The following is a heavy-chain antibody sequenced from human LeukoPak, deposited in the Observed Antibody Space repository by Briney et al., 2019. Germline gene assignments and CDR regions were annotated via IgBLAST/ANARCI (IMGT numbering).Heavy chain of an antibody. D-gene: IGHD6-13*01. J-gene: IGHJ4*02. V-gene: IGHV1-24*01. Sequence: ASVKVSCKVSGYTLTELSMHWVRQAPGKGLEWMGGFDPEDGETIYAQKFQGRVTMTEDTSTDTAHMELSSLRSEDTAVYYCATGIAAAGSLDYWGQGTLVTVSS. CDR1: GYTLTELS. CDR2: FDPEDGET. CDR3: ATGIAAAGSLDY.